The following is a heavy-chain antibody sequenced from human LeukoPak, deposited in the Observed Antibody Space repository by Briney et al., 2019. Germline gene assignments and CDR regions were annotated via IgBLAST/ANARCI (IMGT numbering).Heavy chain of an antibody. Sequence: SETLSLTCTVSGYSISSGYYWGWIRQPPGKGPEWIGSIYHSGSTYYNPSLKSRVTISVDTSKNQFSLKLSSVTAADTAVYYCARSPRGSYFLDYWGQGTLVTVSS. CDR2: IYHSGST. J-gene: IGHJ4*02. CDR1: GYSISSGYY. CDR3: ARSPRGSYFLDY. V-gene: IGHV4-38-2*02. D-gene: IGHD1-26*01.